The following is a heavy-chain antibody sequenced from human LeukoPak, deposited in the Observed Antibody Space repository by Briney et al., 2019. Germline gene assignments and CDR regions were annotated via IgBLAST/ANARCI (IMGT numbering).Heavy chain of an antibody. J-gene: IGHJ4*02. D-gene: IGHD6-13*01. Sequence: GGSLRLSCAVSGFTFTNYWMHWVRQAPGKGLVWLSRITGDGSGTDYADSVRGRFTISRDNTKNTLFLQINSLRAEDTAVYYCARVPAAAAGAGIDYWGQGISVTVSS. V-gene: IGHV3-74*01. CDR1: GFTFTNYW. CDR2: ITGDGSGT. CDR3: ARVPAAAAGAGIDY.